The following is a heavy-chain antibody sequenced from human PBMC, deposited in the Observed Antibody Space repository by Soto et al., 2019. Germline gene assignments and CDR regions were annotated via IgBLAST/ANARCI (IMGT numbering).Heavy chain of an antibody. V-gene: IGHV4-34*01. CDR2: INHSGST. D-gene: IGHD3-10*01. CDR1: GGSFSGYY. CDR3: ARVANGSDSFDM. J-gene: IGHJ3*02. Sequence: QVQLQQWGAGLLKPSETLSLTCAVYGGSFSGYYWSWIRQPPGKGLEWIGEINHSGSTNYNPSLKRRVTIAVETPKTQFPLKLGSGPAATTAGYYCARVANGSDSFDMGGKGRMFTVS.